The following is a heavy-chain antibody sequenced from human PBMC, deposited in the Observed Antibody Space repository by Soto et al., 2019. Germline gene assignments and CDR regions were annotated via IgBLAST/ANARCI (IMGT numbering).Heavy chain of an antibody. V-gene: IGHV4-4*07. CDR2: IYTSGST. D-gene: IGHD3-22*01. CDR3: ARDSIGDYGYDSSGSGLDY. CDR1: GGSISSYY. Sequence: LSLTCTVSGGSISSYYWSWIRQPAGKGLEWIGRIYTSGSTNYNPSLKSRVTMSVDTSKNQFSLKLSSVAAADTAVYYCARDSIGDYGYDSSGSGLDYWGQGTLVTVSS. J-gene: IGHJ4*02.